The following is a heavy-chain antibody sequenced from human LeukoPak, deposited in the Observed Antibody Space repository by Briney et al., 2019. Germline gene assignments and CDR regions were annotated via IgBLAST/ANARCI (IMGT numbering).Heavy chain of an antibody. CDR3: ARVGDQYSSSPLNYFDY. CDR1: GXSFSGYY. CDR2: INHSGST. D-gene: IGHD6-13*01. J-gene: IGHJ4*02. V-gene: IGHV4-34*01. Sequence: PSETLSLTCAVYGXSFSGYYWSWIRQPPGKGLEWIAEINHSGSTNYNPSLKSRVTISVDTSKNQFSLKLSSVTAADTAVYYCARVGDQYSSSPLNYFDYWGQGTLVTVSS.